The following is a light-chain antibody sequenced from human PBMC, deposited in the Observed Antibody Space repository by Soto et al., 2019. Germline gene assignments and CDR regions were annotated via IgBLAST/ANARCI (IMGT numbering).Light chain of an antibody. J-gene: IGKJ5*01. V-gene: IGKV3-15*01. CDR1: QSVNDN. CDR2: GAS. CDR3: QQYNNWPLT. Sequence: EIVMTQSPATLSVSPGERATLSCRASQSVNDNFAWYQQKPGQAPRLLIYGASTRATGIPARFSGSGSGTEFTLTISSLQSEDFAVYYCQQYNNWPLTFVQGTRLEIK.